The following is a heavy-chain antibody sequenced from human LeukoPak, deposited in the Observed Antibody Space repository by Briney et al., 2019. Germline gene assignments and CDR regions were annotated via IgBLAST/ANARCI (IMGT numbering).Heavy chain of an antibody. CDR3: AKVALNYDSSGYYLH. CDR1: GFTFSSYA. CDR2: ISGSGGST. J-gene: IGHJ4*02. Sequence: GGSLRLSCAASGFTFSSYAMSWVRQAPGKELEWVSAISGSGGSTYYADSVKGRFTISRDNSKNTLYLQMNSLRAEDTAVYYCAKVALNYDSSGYYLHWGQGTLVTVSS. D-gene: IGHD3-22*01. V-gene: IGHV3-23*01.